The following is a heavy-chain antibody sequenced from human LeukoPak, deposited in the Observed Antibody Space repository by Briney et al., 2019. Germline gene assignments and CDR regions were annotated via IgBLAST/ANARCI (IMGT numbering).Heavy chain of an antibody. CDR1: GFAFSRYG. Sequence: GGSLRLSCAASGFAFSRYGMHWVRQASGEGLEWVALISYDGSNKYYADSVKGRFTISRGNSKNTLYLQMNSLRPEDTAVYYCAKGDPYGSGSYPVDYWGQGTLVTVSS. CDR2: ISYDGSNK. D-gene: IGHD3-10*01. J-gene: IGHJ4*02. V-gene: IGHV3-30*18. CDR3: AKGDPYGSGSYPVDY.